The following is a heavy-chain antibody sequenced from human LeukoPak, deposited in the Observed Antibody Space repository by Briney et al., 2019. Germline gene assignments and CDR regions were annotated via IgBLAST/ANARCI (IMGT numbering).Heavy chain of an antibody. V-gene: IGHV4-34*01. J-gene: IGHJ4*02. CDR1: GGSFSGYY. CDR3: ARGTDPYKVAY. Sequence: SGTLSLTCAVYGGSFSGYYWSWIRQSPGKGLEWIGEIHPSGALHYNPSLESRINISPDTSMNQFSLKMSSVTIADTAVYYCARGTDPYKVAYWGPGTLVTVSS. CDR2: IHPSGAL. D-gene: IGHD1-1*01.